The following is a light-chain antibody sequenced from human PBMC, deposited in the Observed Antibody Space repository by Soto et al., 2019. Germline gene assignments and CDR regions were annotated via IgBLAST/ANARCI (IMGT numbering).Light chain of an antibody. CDR1: QGIGKA. CDR3: QKYDSAPT. V-gene: IGKV1-27*01. J-gene: IGKJ1*01. CDR2: TAS. Sequence: DIQMTQSPSSLSASVGARVTITCRPSQGIGKALAWYQQKPGTVPKLLIHTASTLQSGVPSRFSGSGSGTDFTLTISSLQPEDVATYYCQKYDSAPTFGPGTKVDIK.